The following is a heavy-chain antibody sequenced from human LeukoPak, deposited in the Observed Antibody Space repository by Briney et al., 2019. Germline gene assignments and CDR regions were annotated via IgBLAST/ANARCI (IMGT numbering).Heavy chain of an antibody. CDR3: ARGAAAGSTSLIGINWFDP. Sequence: ASVKVSCKASGYTFTSYDINWVRQATGQGLEWMGWMNPNSGNTGYAQKFQGRVTITRNTSISTAYMELSSLRSEDTAVYYCARGAAAGSTSLIGINWFDPWGQGTLVTVSS. J-gene: IGHJ5*02. CDR1: GYTFTSYD. CDR2: MNPNSGNT. V-gene: IGHV1-8*03. D-gene: IGHD6-13*01.